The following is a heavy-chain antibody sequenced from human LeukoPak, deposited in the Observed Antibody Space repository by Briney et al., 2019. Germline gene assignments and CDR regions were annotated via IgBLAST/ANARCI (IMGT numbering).Heavy chain of an antibody. CDR3: AGAGTWADAFDI. D-gene: IGHD6-19*01. V-gene: IGHV1-2*02. Sequence: ASVKVSCKASGYTFTGYYMHWVRQAPGQGLEGMGWINPNRCGTNYAQKFQGRVTMTRDTSISTAYMELSRLRSNDTAVYYCAGAGTWADAFDIWGQGTMVTVSS. J-gene: IGHJ3*02. CDR1: GYTFTGYY. CDR2: INPNRCGT.